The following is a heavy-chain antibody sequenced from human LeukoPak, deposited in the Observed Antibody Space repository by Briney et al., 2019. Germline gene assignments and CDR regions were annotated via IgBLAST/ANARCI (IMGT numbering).Heavy chain of an antibody. CDR3: AYCSSTSCYYYYYMDV. D-gene: IGHD2-2*01. CDR2: INSDGSST. Sequence: GGSLRLSCAASGFTFSSYWMHWVRQAPGKGLVWVSRINSDGSSTSYADSVKGRFTISRDNAKNTLYLQMNSLRAEDTAVYYCAYCSSTSCYYYYYMDVWGKGTTVTVSS. CDR1: GFTFSSYW. J-gene: IGHJ6*03. V-gene: IGHV3-74*01.